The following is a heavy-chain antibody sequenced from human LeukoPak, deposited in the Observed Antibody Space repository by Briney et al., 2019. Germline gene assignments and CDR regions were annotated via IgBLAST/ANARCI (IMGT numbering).Heavy chain of an antibody. Sequence: SETLSLTCAVYGGSFSGYYWSWIRQPPGKGLEWIGEINHSGSTNYNPSLKSRVTISVDTSKNQFSLKLSSVTAADTAVYYCARSQPDFWSGSRLGYYYGMDVWGQGTTVTVSS. CDR2: INHSGST. V-gene: IGHV4-34*01. D-gene: IGHD3-3*01. CDR3: ARSQPDFWSGSRLGYYYGMDV. J-gene: IGHJ6*02. CDR1: GGSFSGYY.